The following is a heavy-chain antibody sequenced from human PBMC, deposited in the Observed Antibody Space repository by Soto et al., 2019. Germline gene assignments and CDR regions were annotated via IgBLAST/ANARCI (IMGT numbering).Heavy chain of an antibody. V-gene: IGHV3-13*05. CDR3: ARTDRDFYGLDV. Sequence: EVQLVESGGGLVQPGGSLRLSCEASGFTFRNYDMHWVRQGTGKGLEWVSGISAAGDPDYADSVEGRFTSSRENAQNSFFLQMNSLRVGDTAVHYCARTDRDFYGLDVWGQGTTVIVSS. CDR1: GFTFRNYD. J-gene: IGHJ6*02. CDR2: ISAAGDP.